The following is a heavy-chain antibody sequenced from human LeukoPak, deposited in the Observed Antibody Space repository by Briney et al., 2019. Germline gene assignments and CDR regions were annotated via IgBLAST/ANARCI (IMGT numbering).Heavy chain of an antibody. J-gene: IGHJ3*02. Sequence: SGGSLRLSCAVSGFTFSSYAMCWVRQAPGKGLEWASAISGSGGSTYYADSVKGRFTISRDNSKNTLYLQMNSLRAEDTAVYYCAKVCCDSSGWYGGAFDIWGQGTMVTVSS. V-gene: IGHV3-23*01. CDR3: AKVCCDSSGWYGGAFDI. D-gene: IGHD6-19*01. CDR2: ISGSGGST. CDR1: GFTFSSYA.